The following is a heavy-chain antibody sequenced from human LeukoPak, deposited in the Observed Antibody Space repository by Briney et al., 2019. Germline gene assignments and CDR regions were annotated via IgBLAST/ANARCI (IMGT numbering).Heavy chain of an antibody. J-gene: IGHJ4*02. V-gene: IGHV3-74*01. CDR1: GFTFSSYW. CDR2: INSDGSST. D-gene: IGHD3-3*01. CDR3: ARDYDFWSGYYGIDY. Sequence: PGGSLRLSCAASGFTFSSYWMHWVRQAPGKGLVWVSRINSDGSSTSYADSVKGRFTISRDNAKNTLYLQMNNLRAEDTAVYYCARDYDFWSGYYGIDYWGQGTLVTVSS.